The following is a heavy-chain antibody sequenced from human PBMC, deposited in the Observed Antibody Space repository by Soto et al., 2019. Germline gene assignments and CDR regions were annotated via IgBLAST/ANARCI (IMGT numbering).Heavy chain of an antibody. J-gene: IGHJ4*01. D-gene: IGHD6-13*01. Sequence: PSETLSLTCTVSDGSVGSNPFYWKWIRQHPGKGLDWIGYTYYRGNTYYRPSLKSRFSISIDTSQNQFSLKLNSVTAADTAVYYCARSGYGSSDFDHWGQGTLVTVSS. CDR1: DGSVGSNPFY. CDR3: ARSGYGSSDFDH. CDR2: TYYRGNT. V-gene: IGHV4-31*03.